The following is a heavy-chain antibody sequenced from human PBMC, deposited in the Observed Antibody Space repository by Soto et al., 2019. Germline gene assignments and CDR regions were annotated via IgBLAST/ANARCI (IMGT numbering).Heavy chain of an antibody. CDR2: ISYDGSNK. Sequence: GGSLRLSCAASGFTFSSYGMHWVRQAPGKGLEWVAVISYDGSNKYYADSVKGRFTISKDNSKNTLYLQMNSLRAEDTAVYYCAKEIPSGWNWFDPWGQGTLVTVSS. V-gene: IGHV3-30*18. CDR3: AKEIPSGWNWFDP. D-gene: IGHD6-19*01. J-gene: IGHJ5*02. CDR1: GFTFSSYG.